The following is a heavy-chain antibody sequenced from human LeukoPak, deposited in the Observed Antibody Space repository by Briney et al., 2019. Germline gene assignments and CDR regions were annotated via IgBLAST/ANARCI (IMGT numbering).Heavy chain of an antibody. V-gene: IGHV1-18*01. J-gene: IGHJ4*02. CDR3: ARDLSGVVPVIGDRGETFVDD. CDR1: GYTFSNYG. Sequence: ASVKVSCKASGYTFSNYGITWVRQAPGQGLEWMGWISGYNGNTNYAQKFQGRVTMTTDTSTSTAYMEVRSLRSDDTAVYYCARDLSGVVPVIGDRGETFVDDWGQGTLVTVSS. D-gene: IGHD2-2*01. CDR2: ISGYNGNT.